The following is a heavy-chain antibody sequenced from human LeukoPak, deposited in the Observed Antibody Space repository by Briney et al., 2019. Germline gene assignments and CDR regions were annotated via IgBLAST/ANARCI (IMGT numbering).Heavy chain of an antibody. CDR3: AKADCRSINCYVKDV. CDR1: GFTFNNYA. Sequence: GGSLRLSCVASGFTFNNYAMNRVRQAPGKGLEWVSAISDSDGSTKYADSVKGRFTISTDKSKNTLYLQMNSLRAEDMAVYHCAKADCRSINCYVKDVCGKGTTVTVSS. V-gene: IGHV3-23*01. D-gene: IGHD2-2*01. CDR2: ISDSDGST. J-gene: IGHJ6*04.